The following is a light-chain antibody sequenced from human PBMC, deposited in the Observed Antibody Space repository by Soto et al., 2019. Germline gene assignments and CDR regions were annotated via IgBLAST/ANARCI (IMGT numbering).Light chain of an antibody. CDR3: QQSYSMPRT. CDR2: ATS. Sequence: DTQMTQSPSSLSASVGDIVTITCGASQTVAKSLNWYQQKPGKAPELLIYATSHLQTGVPSRFSGSGSGTDFTLTINSLQPEDFATYYCQQSYSMPRTFGQGTKV. V-gene: IGKV1-39*01. CDR1: QTVAKS. J-gene: IGKJ1*01.